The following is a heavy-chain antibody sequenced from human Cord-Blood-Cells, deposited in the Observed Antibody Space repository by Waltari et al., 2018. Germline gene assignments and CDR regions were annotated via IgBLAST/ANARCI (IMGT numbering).Heavy chain of an antibody. CDR2: IYYSGST. CDR3: ARHFGSYYAFDI. J-gene: IGHJ3*02. CDR1: GGSISSRSYY. Sequence: QLQLQESGPGLVKPSETLSLTCTVSGGSISSRSYYWGWIRQPPGKGLEWIGSIYYSGSTYYNPSLKSRVTISVDTSKNQFSLKLSSVTAADTAVYYCARHFGSYYAFDIWGQGTMVTVSS. V-gene: IGHV4-39*01. D-gene: IGHD1-26*01.